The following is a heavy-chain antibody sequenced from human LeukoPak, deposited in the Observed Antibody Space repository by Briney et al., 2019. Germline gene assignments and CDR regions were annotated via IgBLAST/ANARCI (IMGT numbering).Heavy chain of an antibody. Sequence: GGSLRLSCAASGFTFSSYEMNWVRQAPGKGLEWVSSISSSGDATYYADSVKGRFTISRDNSKNTLYLRMNSLRAEDTAVYFCAKHQLVGPYYFDHWGQGTLVTVSS. D-gene: IGHD3-10*01. J-gene: IGHJ4*02. V-gene: IGHV3-23*01. CDR3: AKHQLVGPYYFDH. CDR2: ISSSGDAT. CDR1: GFTFSSYE.